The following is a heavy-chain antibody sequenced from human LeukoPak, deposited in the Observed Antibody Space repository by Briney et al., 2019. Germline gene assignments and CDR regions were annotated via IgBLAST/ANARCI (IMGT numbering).Heavy chain of an antibody. V-gene: IGHV1-2*02. Sequence: ASVKVSCKASGYTFTGYYMHWVRQAPEQGLEWMGWINPNSGGTNYAQKFQGRVTMTRDTSISTAYTELSRLRSDDTAVYYCAFSNYGDYVSGYWGQGTLVTVSS. J-gene: IGHJ4*02. CDR2: INPNSGGT. CDR3: AFSNYGDYVSGY. CDR1: GYTFTGYY. D-gene: IGHD4-17*01.